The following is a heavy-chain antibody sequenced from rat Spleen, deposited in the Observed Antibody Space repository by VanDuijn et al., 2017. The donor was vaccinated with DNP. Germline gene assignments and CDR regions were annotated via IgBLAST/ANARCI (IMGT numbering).Heavy chain of an antibody. V-gene: IGHV5-22*01. CDR3: ARGNYPGINTFDY. Sequence: EVQLVESGGGLVQPGRSRKLSCAASGFTFSNYYMAWVRQAPKKGLEWGENIIYDGSSTYYRDSGKGRFTISRDNAKSTLYLQMNSLRSEDTATYYCARGNYPGINTFDYWGQGVMVTVSS. D-gene: IGHD1-4*01. J-gene: IGHJ2*01. CDR1: GFTFSNYY. CDR2: IIYDGSST.